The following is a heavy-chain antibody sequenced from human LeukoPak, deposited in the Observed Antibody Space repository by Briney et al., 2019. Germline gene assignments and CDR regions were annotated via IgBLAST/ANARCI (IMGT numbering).Heavy chain of an antibody. CDR1: GFTFDDYG. CDR2: INWSGGST. J-gene: IGHJ4*02. Sequence: GGSLRLSCAASGFTFDDYGMSWVRQAPGKGLEWVSGINWSGGSTGYADSVKGRFTISRDNAKNSLYLQMNSLRAEDTALYHCARVNYYDSSGYYDYWGQGTLVTVSS. V-gene: IGHV3-20*01. D-gene: IGHD3-22*01. CDR3: ARVNYYDSSGYYDY.